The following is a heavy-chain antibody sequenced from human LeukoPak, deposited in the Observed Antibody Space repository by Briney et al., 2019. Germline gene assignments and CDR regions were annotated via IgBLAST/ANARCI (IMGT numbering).Heavy chain of an antibody. V-gene: IGHV4-34*01. CDR3: ARVRGFLRHYYYSSYYIDV. D-gene: IGHD3-3*01. CDR1: GGSLSGYS. Sequence: SETLSLTCAVDGGSLSGYSWTWIRQPPGKRLESFGEINQIRATNFYPSVQSRATISEDTSKNQFSLKLSSVTAADTAVYYCARVRGFLRHYYYSSYYIDVWGQGTRVTVSS. J-gene: IGHJ6*03. CDR2: INQIRAT.